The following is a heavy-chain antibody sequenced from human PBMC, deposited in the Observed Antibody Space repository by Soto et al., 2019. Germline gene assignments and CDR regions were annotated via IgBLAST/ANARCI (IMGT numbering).Heavy chain of an antibody. CDR2: ISYDGSNK. CDR3: AKGNDSAMEDCDY. V-gene: IGHV3-30*18. Sequence: QVQLVESGGGVVQPGRSLRLSCAASGFTFSSYGMHWVRQAPGKGLEWVAVISYDGSNKYYADSVKGRFTISRDNSKNTLYLQMNSLRAEDTAVYYCAKGNDSAMEDCDYWGQGTLVTVSS. CDR1: GFTFSSYG. J-gene: IGHJ4*02. D-gene: IGHD5-18*01.